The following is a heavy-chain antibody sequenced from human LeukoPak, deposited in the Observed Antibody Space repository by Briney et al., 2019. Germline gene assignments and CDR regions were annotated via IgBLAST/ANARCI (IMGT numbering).Heavy chain of an antibody. CDR2: ISAYNGNT. CDR1: GYTFTSYG. D-gene: IGHD6-19*01. CDR3: ARAFEVAGPGHFDY. J-gene: IGHJ4*02. V-gene: IGHV1-18*01. Sequence: GASVKVSCKASGYTFTSYGISWVRQAPGQGLEWMGWISAYNGNTNYAQKLQGRVTMTTDTSTSTAYMELRSLRSDDTAVYYCARAFEVAGPGHFDYWGQGTLVTVSS.